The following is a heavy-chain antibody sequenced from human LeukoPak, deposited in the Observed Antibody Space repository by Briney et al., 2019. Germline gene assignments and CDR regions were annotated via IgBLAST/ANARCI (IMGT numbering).Heavy chain of an antibody. D-gene: IGHD1-14*01. V-gene: IGHV3-74*01. CDR2: INSDGSST. CDR1: GLTFSNYW. J-gene: IGHJ4*02. Sequence: GGSLRLSCAASGLTFSNYWMHWVRKAPGKGRVWVSRINSDGSSTTYADSVKGRFTISRDNAKNTLYLQMNSLRAEDTAVYFCARRYRSSSDYWGQGTLVAVSS. CDR3: ARRYRSSSDY.